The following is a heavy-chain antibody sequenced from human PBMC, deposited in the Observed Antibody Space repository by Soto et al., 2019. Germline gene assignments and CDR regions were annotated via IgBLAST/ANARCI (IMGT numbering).Heavy chain of an antibody. CDR3: ARDRPTTCSAAL. CDR2: INDISNAI. V-gene: IGHV3-48*04. J-gene: IGHJ3*01. Sequence: EVQLVESGGGLVQPGGSLRLSCTASGFTFTDHSMNWVRHAPGKGLEWLSYINDISNAIHYADSVKGLFAMSRDNAKKSGFLQMNSLRVEDTGVDYCARDRPTTCSAALWGQGTVVTVSS. CDR1: GFTFTDHS. D-gene: IGHD5-12*01.